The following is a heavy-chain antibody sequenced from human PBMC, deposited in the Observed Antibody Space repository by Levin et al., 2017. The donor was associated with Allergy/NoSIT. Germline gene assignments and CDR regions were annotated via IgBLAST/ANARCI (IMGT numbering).Heavy chain of an antibody. CDR3: ARGPYALRGVYFDY. V-gene: IGHV4-61*02. CDR1: GGSISSGNDY. J-gene: IGHJ4*02. D-gene: IGHD3-10*01. Sequence: SQTLSLTCNVSGGSISSGNDYWSWFRQPAGKGLEWIGRIYTRGSTNYNPSFKSRLTISLDTSKNQFSLKLSSVTAADTAVYYCARGPYALRGVYFDYWGQGILVTVSS. CDR2: IYTRGST.